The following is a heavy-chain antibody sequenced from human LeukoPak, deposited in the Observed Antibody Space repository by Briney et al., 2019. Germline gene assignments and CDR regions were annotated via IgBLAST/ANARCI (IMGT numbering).Heavy chain of an antibody. CDR3: ARDGIVATITFDY. D-gene: IGHD5-12*01. V-gene: IGHV3-21*01. J-gene: IGHJ4*02. CDR1: GFTFSSYS. CDR2: ISSSSSYI. Sequence: GGSLRLSCAASGFTFSSYSMSWVRQAPGKGLEWVSSISSSSSYIYYADSVKGRFTISRDNAKNSLYLQMNSLRAEDTAVYYCARDGIVATITFDYWGQGTLVTVSS.